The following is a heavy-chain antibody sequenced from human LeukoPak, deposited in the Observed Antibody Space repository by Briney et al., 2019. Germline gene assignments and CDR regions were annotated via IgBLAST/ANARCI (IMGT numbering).Heavy chain of an antibody. CDR3: ARVDCSGGSCYFGSRISIDY. D-gene: IGHD2-15*01. J-gene: IGHJ4*02. CDR1: GFTFSSYW. Sequence: GGSLRLSCAASGFTFSSYWMHWVRQAPGKGLVWVSRINSDGSSTSYADSVKGRFTISRDNAKNTLYLQMNSLRAEDTAVYYCARVDCSGGSCYFGSRISIDYWGQGTLVTVSS. CDR2: INSDGSST. V-gene: IGHV3-74*01.